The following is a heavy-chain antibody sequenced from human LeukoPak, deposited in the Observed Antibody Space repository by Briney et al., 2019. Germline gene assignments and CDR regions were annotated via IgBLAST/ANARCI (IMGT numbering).Heavy chain of an antibody. V-gene: IGHV4-59*08. CDR1: GGSISNYY. J-gene: IGHJ4*02. CDR3: ARLLAMGGVPPAY. Sequence: SETLSLTCTVSGGSISNYYWSWVRQPPGKGLEWIGYVYYTGRTSYNPSLKSRVTISVDTSKNQLSLKLDSVTAADTAVYYCARLLAMGGVPPAYWGQGTLVTVSS. CDR2: VYYTGRT. D-gene: IGHD5-24*01.